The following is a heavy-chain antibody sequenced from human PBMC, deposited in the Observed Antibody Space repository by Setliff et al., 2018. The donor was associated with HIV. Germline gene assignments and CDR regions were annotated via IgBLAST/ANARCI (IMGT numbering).Heavy chain of an antibody. CDR2: ISAYIGDT. J-gene: IGHJ4*02. D-gene: IGHD3-22*01. CDR3: ARAVGGSNYFDYSGYQDF. V-gene: IGHV1-18*01. CDR1: GYPFDSYG. Sequence: RASVKVSCKTSGYPFDSYGISWVRQAPGQGLEWMGWISAYIGDTKYAQRFQGRVTMTTDPSTPTAYMELRSLKSEDTAVYYCARAVGGSNYFDYSGYQDFWGQGTRVTVSS.